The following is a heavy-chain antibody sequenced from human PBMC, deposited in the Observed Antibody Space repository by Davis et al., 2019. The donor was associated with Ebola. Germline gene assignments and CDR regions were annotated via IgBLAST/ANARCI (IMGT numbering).Heavy chain of an antibody. D-gene: IGHD3-10*01. CDR2: IYYSGST. CDR1: GGSISSYY. J-gene: IGHJ6*02. CDR3: ARGGKSTMVASYYGMDV. V-gene: IGHV4-59*01. Sequence: PSETLSLTCTVSGGSISSYYWSWIRQPPGKGLEWIGYIYYSGSTNYNPSLKSRVTISVDTSKNQFSLKLSSVTAADTAVYYCARGGKSTMVASYYGMDVWGQGTTVTVSS.